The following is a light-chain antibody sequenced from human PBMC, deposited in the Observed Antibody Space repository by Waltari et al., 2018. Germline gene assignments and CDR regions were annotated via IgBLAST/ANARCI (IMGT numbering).Light chain of an antibody. V-gene: IGLV2-23*02. J-gene: IGLJ2*01. CDR3: CSYAGSSTPVI. CDR1: SSDVGGYNY. CDR2: DVS. Sequence: QSALTQPASVSGSPGQSITISCTGTSSDVGGYNYVSWYHQHPGKAPKFIIYDVSKRPAGVSNRVSGSKSGNTASLTISGLQAEDEADYYCCSYAGSSTPVIFGGGTKLTVL.